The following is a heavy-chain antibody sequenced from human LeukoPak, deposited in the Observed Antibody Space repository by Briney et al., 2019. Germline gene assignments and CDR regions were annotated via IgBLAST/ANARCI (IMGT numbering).Heavy chain of an antibody. CDR2: ASYDESNK. Sequence: GGSLRLSCAASGLTYSNYGMHWVRQAPGKGLDWVAVASYDESNKYYADSVKGRFTISRDNSKNTVYLQMNSLRPEDTAVYYCAKANYFHGSGRNLPDLNWGQGTLVTVSS. V-gene: IGHV3-30*18. CDR1: GLTYSNYG. D-gene: IGHD3-10*01. J-gene: IGHJ1*01. CDR3: AKANYFHGSGRNLPDLN.